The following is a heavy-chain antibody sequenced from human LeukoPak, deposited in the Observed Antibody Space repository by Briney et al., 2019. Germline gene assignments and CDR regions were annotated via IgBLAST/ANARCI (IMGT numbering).Heavy chain of an antibody. Sequence: GGSLRLSCAASGFTFDEYAMHWVRQAPGKGLEWVSGISWNSGSIGYADSVKGRFTISRDNAKNSLYLQMNSLRAEDTALYYCAKATVLLWFGEGGYFDLWGRGTLVTVSS. V-gene: IGHV3-9*01. J-gene: IGHJ2*01. CDR2: ISWNSGSI. D-gene: IGHD3-10*01. CDR1: GFTFDEYA. CDR3: AKATVLLWFGEGGYFDL.